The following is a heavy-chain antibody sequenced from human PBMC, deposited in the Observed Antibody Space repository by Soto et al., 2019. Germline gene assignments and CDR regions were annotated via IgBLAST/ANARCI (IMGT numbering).Heavy chain of an antibody. J-gene: IGHJ1*01. D-gene: IGHD3-9*01. V-gene: IGHV1-24*01. CDR1: GYTLAELS. CDR2: FDPEDGET. Sequence: TVKVSCKVSGYTLAELSLHWVRQAPGKGLEWMGGFDPEDGETIYAQKFQGRVTMTEDTSTDTAYMELSSLRSENTAVHYCATEILPLRYFDRFLNQHWG. CDR3: ATEILPLRYFDRFLNQH.